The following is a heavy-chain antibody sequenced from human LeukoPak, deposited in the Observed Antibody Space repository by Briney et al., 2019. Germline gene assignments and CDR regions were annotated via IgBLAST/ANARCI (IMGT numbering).Heavy chain of an antibody. CDR1: GFKFSNYW. J-gene: IGHJ4*02. V-gene: IGHV3-7*01. D-gene: IGHD1-26*01. Sequence: GGSLRLSCAASGFKFSNYWMTWVRQVSGKGLEWVANIKQNGTETYYVDSVKGRFTISRDDAKSSLYLQMNSLRPEDTAVYYCARDHSGTYWGQGTLVTVSS. CDR2: IKQNGTET. CDR3: ARDHSGTY.